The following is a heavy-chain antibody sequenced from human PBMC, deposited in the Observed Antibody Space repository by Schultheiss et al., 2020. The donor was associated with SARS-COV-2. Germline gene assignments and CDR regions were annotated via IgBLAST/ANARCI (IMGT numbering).Heavy chain of an antibody. CDR2: IYYSGST. CDR3: ARQVGATWLDP. Sequence: SQTLSLTCAVYGGSFSGYYWSWIRQPPGKGLEWIGSIYYSGSTYYNPSLKSRVTISVDTSKNQFSLKLSSVTAADTAVYYCARQVGATWLDPWGQGTLVTVSS. V-gene: IGHV4-34*01. CDR1: GGSFSGYY. D-gene: IGHD1-26*01. J-gene: IGHJ5*02.